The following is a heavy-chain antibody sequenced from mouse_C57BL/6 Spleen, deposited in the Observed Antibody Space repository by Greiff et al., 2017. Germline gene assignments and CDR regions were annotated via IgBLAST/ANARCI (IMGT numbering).Heavy chain of an antibody. CDR2: INPNNGGT. CDR3: ARGEFITTVVADY. D-gene: IGHD1-1*01. Sequence: VQLQQSGPELVKPGASVKMSCKASGYTFTDYNMHWVKQSHGKSLEWIGYINPNNGGTSYNQKFKGKATLTVNKSSSTAYMELRSLTSEDSAVYYCARGEFITTVVADYWGQGTTLTVSS. V-gene: IGHV1-22*01. CDR1: GYTFTDYN. J-gene: IGHJ2*01.